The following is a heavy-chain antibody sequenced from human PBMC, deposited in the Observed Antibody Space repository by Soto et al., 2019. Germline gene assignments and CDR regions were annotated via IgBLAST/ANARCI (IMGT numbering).Heavy chain of an antibody. Sequence: ASVKVSCKASGYTFTGYYMHWVRQAPGQGLEWMGWINPNSGGTNYAQKFQGRVTMTRDTSISTAYMELSRLRSDDTAVYYCARPYYYDSSGYLAPFDYWGQGTLVTVSS. CDR1: GYTFTGYY. J-gene: IGHJ4*02. CDR2: INPNSGGT. CDR3: ARPYYYDSSGYLAPFDY. V-gene: IGHV1-2*02. D-gene: IGHD3-22*01.